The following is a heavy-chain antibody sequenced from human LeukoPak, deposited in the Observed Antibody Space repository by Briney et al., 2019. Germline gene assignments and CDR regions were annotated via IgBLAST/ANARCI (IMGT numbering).Heavy chain of an antibody. V-gene: IGHV4-31*03. CDR2: IYYSGST. CDR1: GGSISSGGYY. CDR3: ARVYVATVDY. D-gene: IGHD5-12*01. Sequence: SETLSLTCTVSGGSISSGGYYWSWIRQHPGKGLEWIGYIYYSGSTYYNPSLKSRVTISVDTSKNQFSLKLSSVTAADTAVYYCARVYVATVDYWGQGTLVTVSP. J-gene: IGHJ4*02.